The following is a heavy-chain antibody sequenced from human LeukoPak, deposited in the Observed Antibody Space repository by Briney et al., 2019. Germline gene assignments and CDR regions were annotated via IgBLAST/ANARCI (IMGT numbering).Heavy chain of an antibody. V-gene: IGHV3-53*01. D-gene: IGHD6-19*01. Sequence: GGSLRLSCAASGFTVSSNYMSWVRQAPGKGLEWVSVIYSVGSTYYADSVKGRFTISRDNSKNTLYLQMNSLRAEDTAVYYCAKDRRIAVAGTGDDGNAFDIWGQGTMVTVSS. J-gene: IGHJ3*02. CDR2: IYSVGST. CDR3: AKDRRIAVAGTGDDGNAFDI. CDR1: GFTVSSNY.